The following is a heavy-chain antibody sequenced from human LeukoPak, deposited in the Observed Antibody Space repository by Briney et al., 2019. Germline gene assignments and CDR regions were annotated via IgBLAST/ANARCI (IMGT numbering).Heavy chain of an antibody. J-gene: IGHJ4*02. CDR3: AKDLGYYDFWSGSYFDY. V-gene: IGHV3-23*01. Sequence: GGSLRLSCAASGFTFSSYTMSWVRQAPGKGLEWVSAISGSGGSTYYADSVKGRFTISRDNSKNTLYLQMTSLRAEDTAVYYCAKDLGYYDFWSGSYFDYWGQGTLVTVSS. CDR2: ISGSGGST. D-gene: IGHD3-3*01. CDR1: GFTFSSYT.